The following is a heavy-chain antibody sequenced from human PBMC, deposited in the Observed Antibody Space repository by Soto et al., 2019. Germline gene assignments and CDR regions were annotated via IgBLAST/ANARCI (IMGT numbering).Heavy chain of an antibody. J-gene: IGHJ5*02. CDR3: ARDRGAVVGATSWFDP. Sequence: GASVKVSCKASGYTFTGYYMHWVRQAPGQGLEWMGWINPNSGGTNYAQKFQGWVTMTRDTSISTAYMELSRLRSDDTAVYYCARDRGAVVGATSWFDPWGQGTLVTVS. CDR2: INPNSGGT. D-gene: IGHD1-26*01. V-gene: IGHV1-2*04. CDR1: GYTFTGYY.